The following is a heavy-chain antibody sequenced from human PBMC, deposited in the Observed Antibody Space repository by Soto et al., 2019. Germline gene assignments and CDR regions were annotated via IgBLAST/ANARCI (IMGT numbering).Heavy chain of an antibody. CDR1: GGSISSYY. D-gene: IGHD3-9*01. V-gene: IGHV4-59*08. CDR2: IYYRGNT. J-gene: IGHJ4*02. CDR3: ARQPGYYDILTGYSTYYFDY. Sequence: PSETLSLTCTVSGGSISSYYWNWIRQPPGKGLEWIGYIYYRGNTNYNPSLKSRVTISVDTSKNQFSLKLSPVTAADTAVYYCARQPGYYDILTGYSTYYFDYWGQGTPVTVSS.